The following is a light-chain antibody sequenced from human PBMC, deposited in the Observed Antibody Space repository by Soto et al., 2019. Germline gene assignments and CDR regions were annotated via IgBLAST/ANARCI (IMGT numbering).Light chain of an antibody. J-gene: IGLJ1*01. CDR1: KCDIGVYDF. CDR2: EVF. Sequence: QSCLTQPPPAYVSPGRPVPLPCTGTKCDIGVYDFVSWYQHFPGKAPRLIIYEVFQRPSGVPDRFSGSKSGNTASLTVSGLQAADEADYFCKSYAGSNTYVFGSGTKV. V-gene: IGLV2-8*01. CDR3: KSYAGSNTYV.